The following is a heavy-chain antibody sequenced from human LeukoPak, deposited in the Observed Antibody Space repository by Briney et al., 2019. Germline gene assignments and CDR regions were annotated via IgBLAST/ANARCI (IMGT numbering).Heavy chain of an antibody. CDR1: GFTVSSNY. CDR3: AKGGIAVAGTIVDY. V-gene: IGHV3-66*01. D-gene: IGHD6-19*01. J-gene: IGHJ4*02. CDR2: IYSGGST. Sequence: PGGSLRLSCAASGFTVSSNYMSWVRQAPGKGLEWVSVIYSGGSTYSADSVKGRFTISRDNSKNTLYLQMNSLRAEDTAVYYCAKGGIAVAGTIVDYWGQGTLVTVSS.